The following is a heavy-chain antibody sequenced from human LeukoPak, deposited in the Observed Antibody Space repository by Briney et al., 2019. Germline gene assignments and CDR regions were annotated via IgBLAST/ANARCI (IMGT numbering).Heavy chain of an antibody. Sequence: SETLSLTCAVYGGSFSGYYWSWIRQPPGKGLEWIGEINHSGSTNYNPSLKSRVTISVDTSKNQFSLKLSSVTAADTAVYYCAKDHYYGSGSHDWYFDLWGRGTLVTVSS. CDR1: GGSFSGYY. J-gene: IGHJ2*01. CDR3: AKDHYYGSGSHDWYFDL. V-gene: IGHV4-34*01. CDR2: INHSGST. D-gene: IGHD3-10*01.